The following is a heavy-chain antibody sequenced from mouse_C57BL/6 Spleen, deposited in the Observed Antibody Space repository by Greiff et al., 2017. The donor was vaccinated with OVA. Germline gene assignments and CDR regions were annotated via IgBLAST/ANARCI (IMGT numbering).Heavy chain of an antibody. CDR2: INPNCGTT. CDR3: AGSSPYYYAMDY. D-gene: IGHD1-1*01. J-gene: IGHJ4*01. CDR1: GYSFTDYN. V-gene: IGHV1-39*01. Sequence: EVKLQQPGAELVKPGASVKMSCKASGYSFTDYNMNWVKQSNGKSLAWIGVINPNCGTTSYNQKFKGKATLTVDQTSSTAYMQLNSLTSEDSAVYDCAGSSPYYYAMDYWGQGTSVTVSS.